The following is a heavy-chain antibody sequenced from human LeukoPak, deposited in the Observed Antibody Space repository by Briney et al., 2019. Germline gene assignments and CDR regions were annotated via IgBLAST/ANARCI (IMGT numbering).Heavy chain of an antibody. D-gene: IGHD6-13*01. J-gene: IGHJ5*02. CDR1: GGSFSGYY. V-gene: IGHV4-34*01. CDR3: ARGEQQLDYNWFDP. Sequence: SETLSLTCAVYGGSFSGYYWSWIRQPPGKGLEWIGEINHSGSTNYNPSLKSRVTISVDTSKNQFSLKLSSVTAADTAVYYCARGEQQLDYNWFDPWGQGTLVTVSS. CDR2: INHSGST.